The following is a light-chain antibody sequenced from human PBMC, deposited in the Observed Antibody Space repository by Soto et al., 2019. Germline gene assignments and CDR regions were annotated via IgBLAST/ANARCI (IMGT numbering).Light chain of an antibody. CDR2: EGS. CDR3: CAYVGDRTYV. CDR1: ISDVGRFDV. V-gene: IGLV2-23*01. Sequence: QSALTRPASVSGALGQSITMSCTGTISDVGRFDVVSWFQQHPGQAPKLIIYEGSRRPSGVSSRFSGSKSGNTASLTISGLQAQDEADYYCCAYVGDRTYVSGTGTKVTVL. J-gene: IGLJ1*01.